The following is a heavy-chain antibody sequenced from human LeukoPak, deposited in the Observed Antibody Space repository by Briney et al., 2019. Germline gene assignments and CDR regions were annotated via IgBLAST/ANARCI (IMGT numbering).Heavy chain of an antibody. Sequence: GASVKVSCKASGYTFTGYYMHWVRQAPGQGLEWMGWINPNSGGTNYAQKFQARVTMTRDTSISTAYMELSRLRSDDTAVYYCASTGPCSSTSCYRGYYYYYMDVWGKGTTVTVSS. CDR2: INPNSGGT. J-gene: IGHJ6*03. CDR1: GYTFTGYY. V-gene: IGHV1-2*02. D-gene: IGHD2-2*02. CDR3: ASTGPCSSTSCYRGYYYYYMDV.